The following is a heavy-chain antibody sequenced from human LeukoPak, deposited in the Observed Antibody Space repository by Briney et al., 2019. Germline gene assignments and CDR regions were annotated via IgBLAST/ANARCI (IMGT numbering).Heavy chain of an antibody. Sequence: SETLSLTCTVSGGSISSGSFYWSWIRQPPGKGLEWIGYIYYSGSTNYNPSLKSRVTISVDTSKNQFSLKLSSVTAADTVVYYCARLTRAFDIWGQGTMVTVSS. CDR2: IYYSGST. CDR3: ARLTRAFDI. J-gene: IGHJ3*02. CDR1: GGSISSGSFY. V-gene: IGHV4-61*01.